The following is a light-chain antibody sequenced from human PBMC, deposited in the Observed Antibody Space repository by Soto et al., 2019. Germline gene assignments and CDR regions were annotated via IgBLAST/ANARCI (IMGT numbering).Light chain of an antibody. CDR1: SSDIGTHIY. J-gene: IGLJ3*02. V-gene: IGLV2-14*01. CDR2: EVY. CDR3: ASYTTSITWV. Sequence: QSALTQPASVSGSPGQSITISCTGSSSDIGTHIYVSWYQQHPGKAPKLIISEVYNRPPGVSSRFSGSKSGNTASLTISGLQAEDEADYYCASYTTSITWVFGGGTKLTVL.